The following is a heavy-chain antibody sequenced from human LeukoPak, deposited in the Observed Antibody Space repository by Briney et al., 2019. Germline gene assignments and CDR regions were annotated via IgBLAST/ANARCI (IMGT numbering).Heavy chain of an antibody. J-gene: IGHJ4*02. CDR1: GYIFTSYY. CDR3: ARGTTSGFGEEIKYDY. D-gene: IGHD3-10*01. V-gene: IGHV1-46*01. Sequence: ASVKVSCKASGYIFTSYYMHWVRQAPGQGLEWMGIINPSGGSTSYAQKFQGRVTITRDTSTSTVYMELSSLRSEDTAVYYCARGTTSGFGEEIKYDYWGQGTLVTVSS. CDR2: INPSGGST.